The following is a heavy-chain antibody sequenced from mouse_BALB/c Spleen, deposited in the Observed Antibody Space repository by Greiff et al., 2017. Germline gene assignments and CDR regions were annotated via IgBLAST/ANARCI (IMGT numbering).Heavy chain of an antibody. V-gene: IGHV1-20*02. CDR2: INPYNGDT. Sequence: EVQLQQSGPELVKPGASVKISCKASGYSFTGYFMNWVMQSHGKSLEWIGRINPYNGDTFYNQKFKGKATLTVDKSSSTAHMELRSLASEDSAVYYCARGATGSFAYWGQGTLVTVSA. D-gene: IGHD3-1*01. CDR3: ARGATGSFAY. CDR1: GYSFTGYF. J-gene: IGHJ3*01.